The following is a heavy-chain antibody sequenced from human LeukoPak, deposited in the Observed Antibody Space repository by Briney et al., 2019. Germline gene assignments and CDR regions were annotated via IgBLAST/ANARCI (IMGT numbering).Heavy chain of an antibody. CDR3: ASEGEGFWSGSNNYHFDY. V-gene: IGHV3-53*01. CDR1: EFTVSSSY. D-gene: IGHD3-3*01. Sequence: PGGSLRLSCAASEFTVSSSYMSWVRQAPGKGLEWVSVIYSGGSTYYADSVKGRFTISRDNSKNTLYLQMNSLRAEDTAVYYCASEGEGFWSGSNNYHFDYWGQGTLVTVSS. J-gene: IGHJ4*02. CDR2: IYSGGST.